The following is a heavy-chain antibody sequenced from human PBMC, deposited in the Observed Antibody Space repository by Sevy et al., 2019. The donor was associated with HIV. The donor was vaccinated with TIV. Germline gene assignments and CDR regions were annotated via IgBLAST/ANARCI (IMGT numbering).Heavy chain of an antibody. CDR2: ISGNGADT. D-gene: IGHD2-8*01. J-gene: IGHJ5*02. CDR3: TRNGGAFDNGFDP. Sequence: LSLTCVASGFTFSSYAMSWVRQAPGKGLEWVSAISGNGADTYYADSVKGRFTISRDNAKNSLNLQMNSLRAEDTAVYYCTRNGGAFDNGFDPWGQGTLVTVSS. CDR1: GFTFSSYA. V-gene: IGHV3-23*01.